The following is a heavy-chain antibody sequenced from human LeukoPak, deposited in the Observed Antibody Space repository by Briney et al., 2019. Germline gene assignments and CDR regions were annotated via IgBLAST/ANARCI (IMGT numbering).Heavy chain of an antibody. Sequence: GRSLRLSCAASGFTFSSYAMHWVRQAPGKGLEWVAVISYDGSNKYYADSVKGRFTISRDNSKNTLYLQMNSLRAEDTAVYYCARDPPKAYSSSWLDYWGQGTLVTVSS. CDR3: ARDPPKAYSSSWLDY. V-gene: IGHV3-30-3*01. CDR2: ISYDGSNK. D-gene: IGHD6-13*01. CDR1: GFTFSSYA. J-gene: IGHJ4*02.